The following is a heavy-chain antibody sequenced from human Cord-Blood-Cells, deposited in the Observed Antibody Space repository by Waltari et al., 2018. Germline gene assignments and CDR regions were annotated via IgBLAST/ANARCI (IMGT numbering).Heavy chain of an antibody. D-gene: IGHD3-10*01. Sequence: QVQLVQSGAEVKKPGASVKVSCQASGSTFTSHAMHWVRQAPGQRLEWMGWINAGNGNTKYSQKFQGRVTITRDTSASTAYMELSSLRSEDTAVYYCARGPVRGGSFDYWGQGTLVTVSS. CDR1: GSTFTSHA. CDR3: ARGPVRGGSFDY. V-gene: IGHV1-3*01. J-gene: IGHJ4*02. CDR2: INAGNGNT.